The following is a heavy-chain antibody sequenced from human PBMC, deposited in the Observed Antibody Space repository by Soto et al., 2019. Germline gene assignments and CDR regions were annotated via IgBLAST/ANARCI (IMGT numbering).Heavy chain of an antibody. D-gene: IGHD6-19*01. CDR3: AKDKFVDGSGWLFDY. CDR2: ISGSGGST. J-gene: IGHJ4*02. CDR1: GFTFSSYA. V-gene: IGHV3-23*01. Sequence: EVQLLESGGGLVQPGGSLRLSCAASGFTFSSYAMSWVRQAPGKGLEWVSAISGSGGSTYYADSVKGRFTISRDNSKNTLYLQMNRLRAEDTAVYYCAKDKFVDGSGWLFDYWGQGTLVTVSS.